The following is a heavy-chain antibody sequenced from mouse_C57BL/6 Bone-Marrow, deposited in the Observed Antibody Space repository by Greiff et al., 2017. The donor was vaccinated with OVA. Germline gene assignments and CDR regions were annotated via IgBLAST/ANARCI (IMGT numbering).Heavy chain of an antibody. J-gene: IGHJ2*01. CDR3: ASLLLRWEVDY. V-gene: IGHV1-82*01. CDR2: IYPGDGDT. D-gene: IGHD1-1*01. Sequence: QVQLKESGPELVKPGASVKISCKASGYAFSSSWMNWVKQRPGKGLGWIGRIYPGDGDTNYNGKFKGKATLTADKSSSTAYMQLSSLTSEDSAVYFCASLLLRWEVDYWGQGTTLTVSS. CDR1: GYAFSSSW.